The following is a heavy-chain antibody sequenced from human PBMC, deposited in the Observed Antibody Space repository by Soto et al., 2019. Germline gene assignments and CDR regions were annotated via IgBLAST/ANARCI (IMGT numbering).Heavy chain of an antibody. CDR1: GYNFTTFW. CDR3: ASHFPLPTDLQFYYYYYSGVDV. J-gene: IGHJ6*02. CDR2: IDPSDSYS. Sequence: GESLKISCKASGYNFTTFWISWMRQVPGKGLEWMGRIDPSDSYSNYSPSFQGHITISADKSINTAYLHFSNLKASDTAVSYCASHFPLPTDLQFYYYYYSGVDVWGQGTVVTVSS. V-gene: IGHV5-10-1*01. D-gene: IGHD3-3*02.